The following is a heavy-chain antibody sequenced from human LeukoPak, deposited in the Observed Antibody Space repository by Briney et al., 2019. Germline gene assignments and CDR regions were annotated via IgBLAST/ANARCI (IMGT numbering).Heavy chain of an antibody. D-gene: IGHD3-3*01. CDR3: TGCVFGVVVGLDY. CDR1: GGSFSGYY. Sequence: SETLSLTCAVHGGSFSGYYWSWIRQPPGKGLEWIGEINQSGTTNYTTSPRCRVAISLHMSKKQFSLKLTSAASADTAVYYITGCVFGVVVGLDYWGQGTWVAVPS. J-gene: IGHJ4*02. V-gene: IGHV4-34*01. CDR2: INQSGTT.